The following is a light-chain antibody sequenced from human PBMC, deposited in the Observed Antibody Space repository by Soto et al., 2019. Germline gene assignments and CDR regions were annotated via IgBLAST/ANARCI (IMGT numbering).Light chain of an antibody. J-gene: IGLJ2*01. CDR3: SSFAGSPVV. Sequence: QSVLTQPASVSGSPGQSITISCTGTSSDVGSYTLVSWYQQHPGKAPKLMIFEGSKRPSGVPDRFSGSRSGNTASLTVSGLQAEDEADYYCSSFAGSPVVFGGGTKLTVL. V-gene: IGLV2-14*02. CDR2: EGS. CDR1: SSDVGSYTL.